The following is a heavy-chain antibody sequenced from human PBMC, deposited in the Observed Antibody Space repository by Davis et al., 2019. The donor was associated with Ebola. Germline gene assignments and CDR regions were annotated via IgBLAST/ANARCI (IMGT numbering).Heavy chain of an antibody. CDR3: TRQRPGTGTTDY. J-gene: IGHJ4*01. V-gene: IGHV3-23*01. Sequence: GGSLRLSCAASGFSFTSYAMTWVRQAPGKGLQWVSVISASAGSTFYADSVKGRFTISRDNSKNTLYLQMNSLKTEDTALYFCTRQRPGTGTTDYWGQGTLVTVSS. D-gene: IGHD1-1*01. CDR1: GFSFTSYA. CDR2: ISASAGST.